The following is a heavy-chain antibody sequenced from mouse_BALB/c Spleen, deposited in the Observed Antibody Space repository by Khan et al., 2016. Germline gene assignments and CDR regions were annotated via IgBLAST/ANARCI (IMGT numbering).Heavy chain of an antibody. V-gene: IGHV14-3*02. D-gene: IGHD2-10*01. Sequence: VRLQQSGAELVKPGASVKLSCTASGFNIKDTYMHWVKQRPEQGLEWIGRIDRANGNTKYEPKLQGKASITADTYYNTADLQRSSLTSQDTAVYYCAPSYSFWGQGTSVTVSS. J-gene: IGHJ4*01. CDR3: APSYSF. CDR2: IDRANGNT. CDR1: GFNIKDTY.